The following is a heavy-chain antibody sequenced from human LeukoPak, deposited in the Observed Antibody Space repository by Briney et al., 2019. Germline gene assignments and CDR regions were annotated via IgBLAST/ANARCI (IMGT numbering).Heavy chain of an antibody. J-gene: IGHJ6*02. Sequence: GGSLRLSCAASGFTFISYGMHWVRQAPGTGLEWVAVISSDGSNTFYADSVKGRFTISRDNSKNTLYLQMSSLKTEDTAVFYCAKDLKTDPPACYYYYYGMDVWGQGTTVTVSS. CDR2: ISSDGSNT. D-gene: IGHD1-1*01. V-gene: IGHV3-30*18. CDR1: GFTFISYG. CDR3: AKDLKTDPPACYYYYYGMDV.